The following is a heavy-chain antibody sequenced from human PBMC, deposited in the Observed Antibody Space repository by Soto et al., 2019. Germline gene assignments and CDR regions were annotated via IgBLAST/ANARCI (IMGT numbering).Heavy chain of an antibody. V-gene: IGHV1-46*01. CDR1: GYSFTSYQ. Sequence: QVQLVQSGAEVKKPGASVKVSGRASGYSFTSYQMHWVRQAAGQGLEGMGIINPSGGSTIYAQKFQGRVTMTRDRSTRTIYMELNSLRSEDTAVYYCARDYDTKGDYWGQGTLVTVSS. CDR3: ARDYDTKGDY. CDR2: INPSGGST. D-gene: IGHD3-22*01. J-gene: IGHJ4*02.